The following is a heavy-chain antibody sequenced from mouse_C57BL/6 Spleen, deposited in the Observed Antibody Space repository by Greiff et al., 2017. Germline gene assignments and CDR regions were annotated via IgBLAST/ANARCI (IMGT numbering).Heavy chain of an antibody. CDR1: GFTFSSYT. CDR3: ARHEGSSYAMDD. CDR2: ISGGGGNT. D-gene: IGHD1-1*01. J-gene: IGHJ4*01. Sequence: EVMLVESGGGLVKPGGSLKLSCAASGFTFSSYTMSWVRQTPEKRLAWVATISGGGGNTYYPDSVKGRFTISRDNAKNTLYLQMSSLRSEDTALYYCARHEGSSYAMDDWGQGTSVTVSS. V-gene: IGHV5-9*01.